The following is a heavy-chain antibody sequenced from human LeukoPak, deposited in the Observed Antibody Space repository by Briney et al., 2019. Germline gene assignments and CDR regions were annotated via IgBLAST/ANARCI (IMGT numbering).Heavy chain of an antibody. J-gene: IGHJ6*03. D-gene: IGHD3-10*01. V-gene: IGHV4-59*01. CDR2: IYNSGST. CDR3: TRLIMSSIYYYYMDV. CDR1: GGSISNND. Sequence: PSETLSLTCTVSGGSISNNDLSWIRQPLGKGLEWIGYIYNSGSTNYNPSLKSRVTISVDTSKNQFSLKLSSVTAADTAVYYCTRLIMSSIYYYYMDVWGKGTTVTVSS.